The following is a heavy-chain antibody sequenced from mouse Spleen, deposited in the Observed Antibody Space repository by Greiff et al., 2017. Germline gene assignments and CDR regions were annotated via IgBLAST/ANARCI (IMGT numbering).Heavy chain of an antibody. CDR1: GYSFTGYY. CDR2: INPSTGGT. V-gene: IGHV1-42*01. CDR3: ALNWAWFAY. Sequence: VQLQQSGPELVKPGASVKISCKASGYSFTGYYMNWVKQSPEKSLEWIGEINPSTGGTTYNQKFKAKATLTVDKSSSTAYMQLKSLTSEDSAVYYCALNWAWFAYWGQGTLVTVSA. D-gene: IGHD4-1*02. J-gene: IGHJ3*01.